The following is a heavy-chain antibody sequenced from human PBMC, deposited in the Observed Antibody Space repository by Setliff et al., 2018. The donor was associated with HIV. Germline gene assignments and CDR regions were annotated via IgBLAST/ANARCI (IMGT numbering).Heavy chain of an antibody. CDR3: ARDWNHYFYYMDV. CDR1: GDSISSSTYY. V-gene: IGHV4-39*07. J-gene: IGHJ6*03. CDR2: IFYTGFT. D-gene: IGHD1-1*01. Sequence: PSETLSLTCTVSGDSISSSTYYWGWIRQPPGRGLEWIGSIFYTGFTNYNPSLKSRVTISVDTSKNQFSLKLTSVTAADTAVYYCARDWNHYFYYMDVWGKGTTVTVSS.